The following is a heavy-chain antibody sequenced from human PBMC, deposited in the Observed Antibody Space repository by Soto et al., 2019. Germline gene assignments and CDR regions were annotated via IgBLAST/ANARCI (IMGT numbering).Heavy chain of an antibody. CDR2: INHSGST. D-gene: IGHD3-10*01. V-gene: IGHV4-34*01. CDR1: CGSFSGYY. J-gene: IGHJ5*02. CDR3: ARVVRGVIITRGNWFDP. Sequence: PSETLSLTCAVYCGSFSGYYWSWIRQPPGKGLEWIGEINHSGSTNYNPSLKSRVTISVDTSKNQFSLKLSSVTAADTAVYYCARVVRGVIITRGNWFDPWGQGTLVTVS.